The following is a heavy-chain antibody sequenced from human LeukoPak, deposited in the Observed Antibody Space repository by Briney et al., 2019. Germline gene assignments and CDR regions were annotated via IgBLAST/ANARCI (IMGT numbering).Heavy chain of an antibody. Sequence: GASVKVPCKASGYTFTGYYMHWVRQAPRQGLEWMGWINPNSGGTNYAQKFQGRVTMTRDTSISTAYMELSRLRSDDTAVYYCARDNYYYDSSAPDYWGQGTLVTVSS. D-gene: IGHD3-22*01. CDR3: ARDNYYYDSSAPDY. CDR2: INPNSGGT. J-gene: IGHJ4*02. CDR1: GYTFTGYY. V-gene: IGHV1-2*02.